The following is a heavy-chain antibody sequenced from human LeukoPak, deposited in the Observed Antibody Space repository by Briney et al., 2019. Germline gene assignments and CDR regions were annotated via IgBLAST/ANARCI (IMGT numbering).Heavy chain of an antibody. V-gene: IGHV1-2*02. CDR1: GYTFTGYY. J-gene: IGHJ6*03. Sequence: ASVKVSCKASGYTFTGYYMHWVRQAPGQGLEWMGWINPNSGGTNYAQKFQGRVTMTRDTSISTAYMELSRLRSDDTAVYYCATYSSSPAGVYYYYMDVWGKGTTVIVSS. D-gene: IGHD6-13*01. CDR2: INPNSGGT. CDR3: ATYSSSPAGVYYYYMDV.